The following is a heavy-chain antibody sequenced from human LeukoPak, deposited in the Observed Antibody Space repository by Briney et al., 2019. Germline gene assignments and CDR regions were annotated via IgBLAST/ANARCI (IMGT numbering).Heavy chain of an antibody. CDR2: IKQDGSEK. CDR1: GFTFSSYW. CDR3: ARERGIVGATSIFDY. Sequence: GASLRLSCAASGFTFSSYWMSWVRQAPGKGLEWVANIKQDGSEKYYVDSVKGRFTISRDNAKNSLYLQMNSLRAEDTAVYYCARERGIVGATSIFDYWGQGTLLTVSS. D-gene: IGHD1-26*01. V-gene: IGHV3-7*01. J-gene: IGHJ4*02.